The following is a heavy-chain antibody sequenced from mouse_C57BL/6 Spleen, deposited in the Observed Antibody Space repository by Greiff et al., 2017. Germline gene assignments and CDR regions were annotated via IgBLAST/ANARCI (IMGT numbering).Heavy chain of an antibody. CDR3: ARVGNYDDYAMDY. CDR1: GYTFTSYW. V-gene: IGHV1-69*01. CDR2: IDPSDSYT. J-gene: IGHJ4*01. Sequence: VQLQQPGAELVMPGASVKLSCKASGYTFTSYWMHWVEQRPGQGLEWIGEIDPSDSYTNYNQKFKGKSTLTVDKSSSTAYMQLSSLTSEDSAVYYCARVGNYDDYAMDYWGQGTSVTVSS. D-gene: IGHD2-1*01.